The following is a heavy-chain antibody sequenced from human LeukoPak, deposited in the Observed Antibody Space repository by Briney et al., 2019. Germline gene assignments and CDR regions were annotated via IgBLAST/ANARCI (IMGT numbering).Heavy chain of an antibody. V-gene: IGHV1-2*02. Sequence: ASVKVSCKASGYTFTGFYIHWVRQAPGQGLEWMGWINPNSGDTKYAQKFQGRVTMTRDTSISTAYMELSRLRSDDTAVYYCARDGGWDFWSGAKGPYFDYWGQGTLVTVSS. CDR1: GYTFTGFY. J-gene: IGHJ4*02. CDR3: ARDGGWDFWSGAKGPYFDY. D-gene: IGHD3-3*01. CDR2: INPNSGDT.